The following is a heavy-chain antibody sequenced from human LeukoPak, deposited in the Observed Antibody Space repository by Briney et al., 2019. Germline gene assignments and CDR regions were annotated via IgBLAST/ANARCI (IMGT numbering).Heavy chain of an antibody. D-gene: IGHD3-3*01. V-gene: IGHV3-30*18. CDR1: GFTFRNYW. J-gene: IGHJ6*02. CDR2: ISYDGSNK. Sequence: PGGSLRLSCITSGFTFRNYWMIWVRQAPGKGLEWVAVISYDGSNKYYADSVKGRFTISRDNSKNTLYLQMNSLRAEDTAVYYCAKDRGSAYYDFWSGYLSGEYYYGMDVWGQGTTVTVSS. CDR3: AKDRGSAYYDFWSGYLSGEYYYGMDV.